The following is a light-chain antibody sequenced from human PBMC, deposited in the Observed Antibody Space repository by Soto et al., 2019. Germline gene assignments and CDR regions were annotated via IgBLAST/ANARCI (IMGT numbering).Light chain of an antibody. CDR1: QSVSSY. J-gene: IGKJ2*01. V-gene: IGKV3-11*01. CDR2: DAS. CDR3: QQYGPSPMYT. Sequence: EIVLTQSPATLSLSPGERATLSCRASQSVSSYLAWYQQKAGQPPRLLIYDASNRATGIPARFSGSGSGTDFTLTISSLETEDFAVYYCQQYGPSPMYTFGQGTNLEIK.